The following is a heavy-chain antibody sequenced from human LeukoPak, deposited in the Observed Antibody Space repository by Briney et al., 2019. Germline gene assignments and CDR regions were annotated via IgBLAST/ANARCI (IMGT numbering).Heavy chain of an antibody. J-gene: IGHJ4*02. CDR2: ISSSSSYI. V-gene: IGHV3-21*01. Sequence: PGGSLRLSCAASGFTFSSYRMNWVRQAPGRGLEWVSSISSSSSYIYYADSVKGRFTISRDNAKNSLYLQMNSLRAEDTAVYYCARQKKGIARGRKVGATYYFDYWGQGTLVTVSS. CDR1: GFTFSSYR. CDR3: ARQKKGIARGRKVGATYYFDY. D-gene: IGHD1-26*01.